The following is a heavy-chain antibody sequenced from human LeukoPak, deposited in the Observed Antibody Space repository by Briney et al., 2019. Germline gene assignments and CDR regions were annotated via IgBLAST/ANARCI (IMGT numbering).Heavy chain of an antibody. CDR1: GGSMNENY. CDR2: VHSSGGT. Sequence: PSETLSLTCTVSGGSMNENYWAWIRQPPGKRLEWIGYVHSSGGTKYNPSFKSRVTVSIAMSKNQFSLNLRSVTAADTAVYYCARLADCGGDCCARPHWFDPWGQGSLVSVSS. J-gene: IGHJ5*02. V-gene: IGHV4-59*08. CDR3: ARLADCGGDCCARPHWFDP. D-gene: IGHD2-21*02.